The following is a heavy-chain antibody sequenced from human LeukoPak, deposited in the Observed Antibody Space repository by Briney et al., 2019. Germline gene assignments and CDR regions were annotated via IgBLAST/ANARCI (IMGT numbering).Heavy chain of an antibody. V-gene: IGHV3-53*01. Sequence: GGSLRLSCAGSGFTVSSNYMNSVRQAPGKGLEWVSIFYSDGSTFYADSVRGRFTISRDNSKNTLFLQMNSLRAEDTAVYYCARAKRAADFFEGFDSWGQGTLVTVSS. CDR3: ARAKRAADFFEGFDS. CDR2: FYSDGST. CDR1: GFTVSSNY. D-gene: IGHD6-13*01. J-gene: IGHJ4*02.